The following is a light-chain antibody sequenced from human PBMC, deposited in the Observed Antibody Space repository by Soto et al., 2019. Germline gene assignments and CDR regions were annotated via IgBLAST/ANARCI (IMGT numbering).Light chain of an antibody. Sequence: EIVMTQSPATLPVSPGERSTLSCRASQSVSSNLAWYQQKPGQAPRLLIYGASTRATGIPARFSGSGPGTEFTLTISSLQSEDFAVYYCQQYNNWPRTFGQGTKVDIK. CDR3: QQYNNWPRT. CDR1: QSVSSN. V-gene: IGKV3-15*01. J-gene: IGKJ1*01. CDR2: GAS.